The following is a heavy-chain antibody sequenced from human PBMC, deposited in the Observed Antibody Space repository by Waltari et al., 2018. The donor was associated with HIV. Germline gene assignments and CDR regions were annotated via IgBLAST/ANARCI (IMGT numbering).Heavy chain of an antibody. D-gene: IGHD5-18*01. CDR1: GFTFSSYG. CDR3: AKDRIQLYPPYYYYGMDV. CDR2: ISYDGSNK. V-gene: IGHV3-30*18. Sequence: QVQLVESGGGVVQPGRSLRLSCAASGFTFSSYGMHWVRRAPGTGLEWVAGISYDGSNKYYADSVKGRFTISRDNSKNTLYLQMNSLRAEDTAVYYCAKDRIQLYPPYYYYGMDVWGQGTTVTVSS. J-gene: IGHJ6*02.